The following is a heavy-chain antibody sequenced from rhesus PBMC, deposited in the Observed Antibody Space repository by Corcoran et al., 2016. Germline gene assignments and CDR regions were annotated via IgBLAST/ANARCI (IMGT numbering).Heavy chain of an antibody. Sequence: QVQLQESGPGLVKPSETLSLTCAVSGGSISGYWWGWLRQPPGKGREWIVYIGGSRGRTYTTPSLTGRVTISTDTSKHQFPLELSSVSAADTAVDYCAAPYLDRVGHYWGQGGLVTVSA. CDR1: GGSISGYW. D-gene: IGHD3-3*01. CDR3: AAPYLDRVGHY. CDR2: IGGSRGRT. V-gene: IGHV4-165*01. J-gene: IGHJ4*01.